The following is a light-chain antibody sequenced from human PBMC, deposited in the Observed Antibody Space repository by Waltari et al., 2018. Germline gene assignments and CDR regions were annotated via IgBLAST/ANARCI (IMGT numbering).Light chain of an antibody. J-gene: IGLJ1*01. Sequence: QSVLTQAPSASGTPGRGVTVSCSGSDSNIGANSVTWYQHVPGAAPKVLIYRSNQGPAGASDRFAGSKSGTSASRAISGLRSEDEADYYCAAWDDRLDSYVFGTGTRVTVL. CDR1: DSNIGANS. CDR2: RSN. V-gene: IGLV1-44*01. CDR3: AAWDDRLDSYV.